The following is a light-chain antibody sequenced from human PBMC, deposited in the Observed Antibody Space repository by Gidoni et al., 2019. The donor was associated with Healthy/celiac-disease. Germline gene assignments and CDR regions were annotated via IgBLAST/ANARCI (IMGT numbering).Light chain of an antibody. CDR2: KAS. Sequence: DIQMTQSPSTLSASVGDRVTITCRASQSISSWLAWYQQKPGKAPKLLIYKASSLESGVPSRFSGSGSGTECTLTISSLQPDDFATYYCQHYNSYPVTFGQGTKLEIK. J-gene: IGKJ2*01. V-gene: IGKV1-5*03. CDR1: QSISSW. CDR3: QHYNSYPVT.